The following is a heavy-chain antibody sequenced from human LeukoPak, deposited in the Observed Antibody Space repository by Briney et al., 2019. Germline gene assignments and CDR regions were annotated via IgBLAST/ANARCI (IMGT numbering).Heavy chain of an antibody. CDR3: ARVEYSSSSQAFDI. J-gene: IGHJ4*02. Sequence: ASVKVSCKASGYTFTSYGISWVRQAPGQGLEWMGWISAYNGNTNYAQKLQGRVTMTTDTSTSTAYMELRSLRSDDTAVYYCARVEYSSSSQAFDIWGQGILVTVSS. D-gene: IGHD6-6*01. V-gene: IGHV1-18*01. CDR2: ISAYNGNT. CDR1: GYTFTSYG.